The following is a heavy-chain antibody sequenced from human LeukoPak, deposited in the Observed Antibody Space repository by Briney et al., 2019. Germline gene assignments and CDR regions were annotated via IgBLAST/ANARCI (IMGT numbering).Heavy chain of an antibody. CDR3: ARAPLLRGSYGS. D-gene: IGHD1-26*01. V-gene: IGHV4-30-4*08. CDR2: IYYSGST. Sequence: SQTLSLTCTVSGGSISSGDYYWRWLRQPPGKGLEWSGYIYYSGSTYYNPSLKSRVTISVDTYKKQFSLVLRSVTAADATAYYCARAPLLRGSYGSWGQGDLVTVSS. J-gene: IGHJ4*02. CDR1: GGSISSGDYY.